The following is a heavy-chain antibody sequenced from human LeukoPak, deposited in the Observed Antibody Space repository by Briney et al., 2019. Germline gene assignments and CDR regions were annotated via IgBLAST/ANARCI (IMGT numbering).Heavy chain of an antibody. D-gene: IGHD3-22*01. J-gene: IGHJ4*02. CDR3: AKGLGVVVITNSLSPFPPYFDY. V-gene: IGHV3-30*18. CDR2: ISYDGSNK. CDR1: GFTFSSYG. Sequence: GRSLRLSCAASGFTFSSYGMHWVRQAPGKGLEWVAVISYDGSNKYYADSVKGRFTISRDNSKNTLYLQMNSLRAEDTAVYYCAKGLGVVVITNSLSPFPPYFDYWGQGTLVTVSS.